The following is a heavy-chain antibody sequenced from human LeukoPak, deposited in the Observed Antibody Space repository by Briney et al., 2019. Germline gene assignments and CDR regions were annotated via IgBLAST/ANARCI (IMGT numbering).Heavy chain of an antibody. CDR2: FYNSGNI. CDR1: GDSTSSFY. Sequence: SETLSLTCIVSGDSTSSFYWNWIRQPAGKGLEWIGRFYNSGNIKYNPSLKSRVTMSVDTSQKQFSLKLSSVTAADTAVYYCARDNPVDYYNNYGMDVWGQGITVTVSS. J-gene: IGHJ6*02. CDR3: ARDNPVDYYNNYGMDV. V-gene: IGHV4-4*07.